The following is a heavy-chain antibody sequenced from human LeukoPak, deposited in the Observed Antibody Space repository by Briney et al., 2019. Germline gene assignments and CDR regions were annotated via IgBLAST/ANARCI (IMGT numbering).Heavy chain of an antibody. J-gene: IGHJ4*02. CDR3: AKDRGRNGDPCFDY. D-gene: IGHD4-17*01. CDR2: IKQDGSEK. Sequence: PGGSLRLSCAASGFTFSSYWMSWVRQAPGKGLEWVANIKQDGSEKYYVDSVKGRFTISRDNAKNSLYLQMNSLRAEDTAVYYCAKDRGRNGDPCFDYWGQGTLVTVSS. V-gene: IGHV3-7*01. CDR1: GFTFSSYW.